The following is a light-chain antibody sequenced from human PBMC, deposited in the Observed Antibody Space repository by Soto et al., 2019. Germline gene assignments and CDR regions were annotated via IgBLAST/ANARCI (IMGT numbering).Light chain of an antibody. J-gene: IGKJ3*01. Sequence: DIQMTQSPSTLSASVGARVTITCRASQSVNTWSAWYQQKPGKAPVLLIYDASSLKSGVPSRFSGSGSGTEFTLTITSLQPDALAIYYCQQYHGYPFTFGPGTKVDIK. CDR2: DAS. CDR1: QSVNTW. V-gene: IGKV1-5*01. CDR3: QQYHGYPFT.